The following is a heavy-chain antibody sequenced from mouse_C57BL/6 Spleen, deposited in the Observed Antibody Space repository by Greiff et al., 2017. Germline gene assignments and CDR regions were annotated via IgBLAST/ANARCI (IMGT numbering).Heavy chain of an antibody. CDR2: IDPSDSYT. CDR3: ARGGLTGNGGWFAY. D-gene: IGHD4-1*01. V-gene: IGHV1-50*01. J-gene: IGHJ3*01. CDR1: GYTFTSYW. Sequence: QVQLQQSGAELVKPGASVKLSCKASGYTFTSYWMQWVKQRPGQGLEWIGEIDPSDSYTNYNQKFKGKATLTVDTSSSTAYMQLSSLTSEDSAVYYCARGGLTGNGGWFAYWGQGTLVTVSA.